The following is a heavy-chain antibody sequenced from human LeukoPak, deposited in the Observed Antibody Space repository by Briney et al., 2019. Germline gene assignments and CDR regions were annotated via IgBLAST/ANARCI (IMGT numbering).Heavy chain of an antibody. V-gene: IGHV4-39*02. CDR2: IYYSGST. CDR1: GGSISSSSYY. J-gene: IGHJ4*02. Sequence: SETLSLTCTVSGGSISSSSYYWGWIRQPPGKGLEWIGSIYYSGSTYYNPSLKSRVTISVDTSKNQFSLKLSSVTAADTAVYYCAREGSGSYYKVLDYWGQGTLVTVSS. CDR3: AREGSGSYYKVLDY. D-gene: IGHD3-10*01.